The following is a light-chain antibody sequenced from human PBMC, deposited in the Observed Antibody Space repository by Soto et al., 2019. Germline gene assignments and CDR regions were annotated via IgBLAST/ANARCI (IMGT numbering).Light chain of an antibody. CDR3: QQRSNWIT. CDR1: QSVSSSY. J-gene: IGKJ5*01. Sequence: EIVLTQSPGTLSLSPGERATLSCRASQSVSSSYLAWYQQKPGQAPRLLIYGASSRATGIPGRFSGSGSGTDFTLTISSLEPEDFAVYYCQQRSNWITFGQGTRLEIK. V-gene: IGKV3D-20*02. CDR2: GAS.